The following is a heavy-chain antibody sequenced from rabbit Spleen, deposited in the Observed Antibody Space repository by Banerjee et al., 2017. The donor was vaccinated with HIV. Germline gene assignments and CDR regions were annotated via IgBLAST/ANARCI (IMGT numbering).Heavy chain of an antibody. D-gene: IGHD1-1*01. CDR3: ARDLVGVIGWNFYL. Sequence: QEQLVESGGGLVQPEGSLTLTCKAAGFDFSSNAMCWVRQAPGKGLEWIACINVATGKPVYATWAKGRFTISRTSSTTVTLRMTSLTAADTATYFCARDLVGVIGWNFYLWGPGTLVTVS. CDR2: INVATGKP. CDR1: GFDFSSNA. V-gene: IGHV1S45*01. J-gene: IGHJ4*01.